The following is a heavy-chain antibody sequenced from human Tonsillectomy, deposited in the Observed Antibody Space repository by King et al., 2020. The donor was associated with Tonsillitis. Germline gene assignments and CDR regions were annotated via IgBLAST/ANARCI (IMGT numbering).Heavy chain of an antibody. J-gene: IGHJ4*02. Sequence: DVQLVESGGGLVQPGGSLKLSCAASGFTFSGSAMHWVRQASGKGLEWVGRIRSKANSYATAYAASVKGRFTISRDDSKNTAYLQMNSLKTEDTAVYYCTRSHPEFPDGSLFDYWGQGTLVTVSS. CDR3: TRSHPEFPDGSLFDY. D-gene: IGHD2-15*01. V-gene: IGHV3-73*01. CDR2: IRSKANSYAT. CDR1: GFTFSGSA.